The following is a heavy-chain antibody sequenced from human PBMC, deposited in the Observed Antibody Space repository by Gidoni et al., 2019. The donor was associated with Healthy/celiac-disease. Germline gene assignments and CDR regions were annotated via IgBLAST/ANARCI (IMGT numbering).Heavy chain of an antibody. CDR1: GFTFSNAW. V-gene: IGHV3-15*01. CDR3: TTAPDIVVVVVNFDY. D-gene: IGHD2-15*01. CDR2: IKSKTDGGTT. Sequence: EVQLVESGGGLVKPGGSLRLSCAASGFTFSNAWMSWVRQAPGKGLEWVGRIKSKTDGGTTDYAAPVKGRFTISRDDSKNTLYLQMNSLKTEDTAVYYCTTAPDIVVVVVNFDYWGQGTLVTVSS. J-gene: IGHJ4*02.